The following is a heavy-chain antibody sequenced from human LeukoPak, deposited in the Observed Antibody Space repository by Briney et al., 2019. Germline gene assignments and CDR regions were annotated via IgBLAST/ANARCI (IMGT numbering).Heavy chain of an antibody. D-gene: IGHD4-17*01. CDR3: ARGLTTVTRSPFDY. Sequence: GGSLRLSCAASGFTFSSYSMNWVRQAPGKGLEWVSYISSSSSAIYYADSVKGRLTISRDNAKNSLYLQMSSLRDEDTAFYYCARGLTTVTRSPFDYWGQGTLVTVSS. CDR2: ISSSSSAI. V-gene: IGHV3-48*02. J-gene: IGHJ4*02. CDR1: GFTFSSYS.